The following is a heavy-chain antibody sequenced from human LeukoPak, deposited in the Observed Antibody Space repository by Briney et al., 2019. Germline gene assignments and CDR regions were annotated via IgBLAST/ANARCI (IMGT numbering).Heavy chain of an antibody. CDR3: ASGRELLRGPLVYY. CDR2: INPSGGST. V-gene: IGHV1-46*01. J-gene: IGHJ4*02. Sequence: ASVKVSCKASGYTFTSYYMHWVRQAPGQGLEWMGIINPSGGSTSYAQKFQGRVTMTRDTSKNQFSLKLSSVTAADTAVYYCASGRELLRGPLVYYWGQGTLVTVSS. D-gene: IGHD1-26*01. CDR1: GYTFTSYY.